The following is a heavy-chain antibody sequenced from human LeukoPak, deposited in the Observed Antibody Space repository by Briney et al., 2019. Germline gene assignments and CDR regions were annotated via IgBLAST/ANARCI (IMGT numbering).Heavy chain of an antibody. CDR2: INPDGSTT. CDR3: ARGRYGDYH. Sequence: GGSMRLSCAASGFTFTNYWMFWVRQAPGKGLVWVSGINPDGSTTTYADSVKGRFTISRENAKSTLYLHMNILRVEDTAVYYCARGRYGDYHWGQGILVTVSS. J-gene: IGHJ4*02. CDR1: GFTFTNYW. V-gene: IGHV3-74*01. D-gene: IGHD4-17*01.